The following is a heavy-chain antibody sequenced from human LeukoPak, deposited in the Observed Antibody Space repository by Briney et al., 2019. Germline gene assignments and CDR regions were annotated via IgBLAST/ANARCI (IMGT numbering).Heavy chain of an antibody. CDR1: GYTFTSYD. Sequence: GASVKVSCKASGYTFTSYDINWVRQATGQGLEWMGWMNPNSGNTGYAQKFQGRVTMTRNTSISTAYMELSSLRSEDTAVYYCARRLGCSGGSCLGRRGYGMDVWGQGTTVTVSS. J-gene: IGHJ6*02. V-gene: IGHV1-8*01. CDR2: MNPNSGNT. D-gene: IGHD2-15*01. CDR3: ARRLGCSGGSCLGRRGYGMDV.